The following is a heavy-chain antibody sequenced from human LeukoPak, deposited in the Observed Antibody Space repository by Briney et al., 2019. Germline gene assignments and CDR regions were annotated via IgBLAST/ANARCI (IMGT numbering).Heavy chain of an antibody. Sequence: SETLSLTCAVYGGSFSGYYWSWIRQPPGKGLEWIGEINHSGSTNYNPSLKSRVTISVDTSKNQFSLKLSSVTAADTAVYYCARSPWYAKRASDIWGQGTMVTVSS. CDR2: INHSGST. J-gene: IGHJ3*02. D-gene: IGHD6-13*01. CDR1: GGSFSGYY. CDR3: ARSPWYAKRASDI. V-gene: IGHV4-34*01.